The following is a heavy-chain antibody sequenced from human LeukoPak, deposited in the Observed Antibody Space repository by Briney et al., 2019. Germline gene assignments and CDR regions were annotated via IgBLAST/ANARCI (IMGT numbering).Heavy chain of an antibody. J-gene: IGHJ4*02. CDR1: GFTQNA. CDR2: ISRSGGNS. D-gene: IGHD3-16*01. Sequence: GGSLRLSCEASGFTQNAMGWVRQAPGQGLEWVASISRSGGNSHYANSVKGRFTISKDNSKNTLYLQMNSLRAEDTAVYYCAKVPSPYLRLGEQDVASYYFDYWGQGTLVTVSS. CDR3: AKVPSPYLRLGEQDVASYYFDY. V-gene: IGHV3-23*01.